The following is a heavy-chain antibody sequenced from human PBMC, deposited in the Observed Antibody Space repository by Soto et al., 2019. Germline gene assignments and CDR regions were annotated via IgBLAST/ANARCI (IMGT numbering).Heavy chain of an antibody. D-gene: IGHD1-1*01. CDR3: AREELDY. J-gene: IGHJ4*02. CDR1: GFTFSSFT. CDR2: ISRSSIYI. V-gene: IGHV3-21*02. Sequence: EVQLVESGGGLVKPGGSLRLSCAASGFTFSSFTMHWVRQAPGKGLEWVASISRSSIYIYYSDSLKGRVTISRDNAKNSLYLQMDSLRVEDTALYYCAREELDYWGQGTLVTDSS.